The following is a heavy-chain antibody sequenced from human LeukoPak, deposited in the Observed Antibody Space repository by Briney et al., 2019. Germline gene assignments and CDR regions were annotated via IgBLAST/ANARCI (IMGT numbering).Heavy chain of an antibody. J-gene: IGHJ4*02. CDR2: IIPIFGTA. V-gene: IGHV1-69*05. CDR3: ARGRVGANDYFDY. CDR1: GGTFSSYA. D-gene: IGHD1-26*01. Sequence: SVKVSCKASGGTFSSYAISWVRQAPGQGLEWMGGIIPIFGTANYAQKFQGRVTITRDPSTSTAYVELSSLRSEDTAVSYCARGRVGANDYFDYWGQGTLVTVSS.